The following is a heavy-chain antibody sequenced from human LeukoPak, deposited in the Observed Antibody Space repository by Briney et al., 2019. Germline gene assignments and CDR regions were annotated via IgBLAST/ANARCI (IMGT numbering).Heavy chain of an antibody. J-gene: IGHJ1*01. Sequence: GGSLRLSCSASGFSFSDYDMNWVRQAPGKALEWVSAISGRSSHVYYGESVKGRFTISRDNAKNSLYLQLDSLGVEDTAVYYCGRAFPPLRTSSAGDLWGQGTLVTVSS. V-gene: IGHV3-21*01. CDR3: GRAFPPLRTSSAGDL. D-gene: IGHD3-16*01. CDR1: GFSFSDYD. CDR2: ISGRSSHV.